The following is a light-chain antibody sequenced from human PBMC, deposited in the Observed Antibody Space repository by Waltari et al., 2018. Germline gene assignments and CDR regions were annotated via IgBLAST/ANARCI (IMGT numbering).Light chain of an antibody. CDR2: GAS. CDR3: QHYVRLPAT. Sequence: ETVLTQSPGTLSLSPGERATLSCRASQSVGRSLAWYQQKPGQAPRLLIYGASSRATGIPDRFSGSGSGTDFSLTISRLEPEDFAVYCCQHYVRLPATFGQGTKVEIK. J-gene: IGKJ1*01. CDR1: QSVGRS. V-gene: IGKV3-20*01.